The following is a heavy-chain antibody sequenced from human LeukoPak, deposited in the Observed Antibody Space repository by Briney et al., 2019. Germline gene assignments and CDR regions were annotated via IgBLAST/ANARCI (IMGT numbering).Heavy chain of an antibody. V-gene: IGHV3-33*01. CDR1: GFTFSSYG. J-gene: IGHJ4*02. D-gene: IGHD4-11*01. Sequence: GGSLRLSCAASGFTFSSYGMHWVRQAPGKGLDWSAVIWYDESNKYYTDSVKGRFTISRDNSKNTLYLQMNSLRAEDTAVYYCARPYSNYAWCFDYWGQGTLVTVSS. CDR2: IWYDESNK. CDR3: ARPYSNYAWCFDY.